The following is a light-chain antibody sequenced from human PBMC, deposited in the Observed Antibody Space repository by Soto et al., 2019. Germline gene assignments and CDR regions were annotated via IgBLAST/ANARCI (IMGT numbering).Light chain of an antibody. J-gene: IGKJ1*01. CDR3: QQYYSSWT. CDR1: QSLSSTF. Sequence: EIVLTQSPGTLSLSPGERATLSCRASQSLSSTFLAWYQHKPGQAPRVLIYAASRRATGIPDRFSGSGSGTYFTLTIRRLEPEAFALYYCQQYYSSWTFGQGTKVEMK. V-gene: IGKV3-20*01. CDR2: AAS.